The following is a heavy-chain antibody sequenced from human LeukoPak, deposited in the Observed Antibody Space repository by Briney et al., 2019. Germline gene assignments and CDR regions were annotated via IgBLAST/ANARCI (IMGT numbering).Heavy chain of an antibody. CDR1: GFTFSSYA. D-gene: IGHD3-10*01. CDR3: AKKLGMVRGVIIT. J-gene: IGHJ5*02. CDR2: ISGSGGST. V-gene: IGHV3-23*01. Sequence: GGSLRLSCAASGFTFSSYAMSWVRQAPGKGLEWVSAISGSGGSTYYADSVKGRFTISRENSKNTLYLQMNSLRAEETAVYYCAKKLGMVRGVIITWGQGTLVTVSS.